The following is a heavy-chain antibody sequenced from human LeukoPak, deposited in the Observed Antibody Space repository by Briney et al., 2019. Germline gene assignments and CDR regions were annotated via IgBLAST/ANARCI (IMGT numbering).Heavy chain of an antibody. D-gene: IGHD2-2*01. V-gene: IGHV3-64*01. CDR2: ITYNGGST. J-gene: IGHJ4*02. CDR1: GFTFSNFG. CDR3: ARDLRGDIVVVPAAPDY. Sequence: GGSLRLSCVASGFTFSNFGVHWVRHAPGKGLEYVSLITYNGGSTYYANSVKGRFTISRDNSKNTLYLQMGSLRPEDTAVYYCARDLRGDIVVVPAAPDYWGQGTLVAVSS.